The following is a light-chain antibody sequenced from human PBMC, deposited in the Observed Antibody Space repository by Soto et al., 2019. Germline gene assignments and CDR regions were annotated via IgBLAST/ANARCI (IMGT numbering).Light chain of an antibody. CDR1: QSVLFRSDNKNY. J-gene: IGKJ2*01. CDR2: WAS. Sequence: DIVMTQSPDSLAVSLGERATINCKSSQSVLFRSDNKNYLAWYQQRSGQPPKLLIYWASTRESGVPDRCSGSGSGTDFTLAISSLQAEDVAVYYCQQYYTSPDTFGQGTKLEIK. CDR3: QQYYTSPDT. V-gene: IGKV4-1*01.